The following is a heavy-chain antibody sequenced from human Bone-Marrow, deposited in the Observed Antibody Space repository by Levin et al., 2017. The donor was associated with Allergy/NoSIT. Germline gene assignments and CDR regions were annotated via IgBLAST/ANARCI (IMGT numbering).Heavy chain of an antibody. V-gene: IGHV3-23*01. J-gene: IGHJ3*01. Sequence: GGSLRLSCTASGFTFSDYAMSWVRQAPGKGLEWVSGITGSGGTTYYPDSVKGRFTISRDNSKNTLYLQMNSLRAEDAAVYYCAKDRRGSKGNDAFDVWGQGTLVTISA. CDR3: AKDRRGSKGNDAFDV. CDR1: GFTFSDYA. D-gene: IGHD1-26*01. CDR2: ITGSGGTT.